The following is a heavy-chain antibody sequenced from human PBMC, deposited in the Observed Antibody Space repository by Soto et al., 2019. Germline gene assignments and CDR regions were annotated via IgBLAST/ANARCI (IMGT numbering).Heavy chain of an antibody. J-gene: IGHJ6*02. CDR2: IRGRANDYAT. CDR3: ARGQQAAIGDYYYHGLDV. D-gene: IGHD3-10*01. CDR1: GFIYSGSA. Sequence: GGSLRLSCAASGFIYSGSAIHWVRQAPGKGLEWFGRIRGRANDYATSSGASVRGRFTFFRDDSKNMAYLQMNTLKTEDTAIYYCARGQQAAIGDYYYHGLDVWGQGTSVTVAS. V-gene: IGHV3-73*01.